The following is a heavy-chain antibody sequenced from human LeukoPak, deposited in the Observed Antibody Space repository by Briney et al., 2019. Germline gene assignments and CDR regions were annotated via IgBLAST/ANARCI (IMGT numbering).Heavy chain of an antibody. Sequence: ASVKVSCKASGYTFTGYYMPWVPQAPGQGLEWMGWINPNSGSTNYARKFQGRVTMTRDTSISTAYMELSRLRSDDTAVYYCARGSARGGASDYWGQGTLVTVSS. CDR3: ARGSARGGASDY. CDR1: GYTFTGYY. CDR2: INPNSGST. V-gene: IGHV1-2*02. D-gene: IGHD1-26*01. J-gene: IGHJ4*02.